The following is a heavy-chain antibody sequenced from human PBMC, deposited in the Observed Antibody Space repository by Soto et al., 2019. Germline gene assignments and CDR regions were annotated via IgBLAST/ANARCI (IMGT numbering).Heavy chain of an antibody. CDR1: GGTFSSYT. D-gene: IGHD4-17*01. CDR2: IIPILGIA. Sequence: QVQLVQSGAEVKKPGSSVKVSCEASGGTFSSYTISWVRQAPGQGLEWMGRIIPILGIANYAQKFQGRVTITADKSTSTAYMELSSLRSEDTAVYYCARGGTTVTTNYYYYYMDVWGKGTTVTVSS. J-gene: IGHJ6*03. CDR3: ARGGTTVTTNYYYYYMDV. V-gene: IGHV1-69*02.